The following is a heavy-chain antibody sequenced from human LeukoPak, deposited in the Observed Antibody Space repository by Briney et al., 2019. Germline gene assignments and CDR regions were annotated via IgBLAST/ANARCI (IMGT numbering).Heavy chain of an antibody. D-gene: IGHD6-19*01. CDR1: GGSISSYY. CDR2: IYYSGST. CDR3: ARQMGIAVADAFDI. J-gene: IGHJ3*02. Sequence: SETLSLTCTVSGGSISSYYWSWIRQPPGKGLEWIGYIYYSGSTNYNPSLKSRVTISVDTSKNQFSLKLSSVTAADTAVCYCARQMGIAVADAFDIWGQGTMVTVSS. V-gene: IGHV4-59*08.